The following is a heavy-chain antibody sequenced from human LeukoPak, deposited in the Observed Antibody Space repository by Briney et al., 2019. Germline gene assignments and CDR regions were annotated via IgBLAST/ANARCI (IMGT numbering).Heavy chain of an antibody. CDR2: INHTGSP. CDR1: GGSFSGYY. D-gene: IGHD3-3*01. V-gene: IGHV4-34*01. Sequence: PSETLSLTCAVYGGSFSGYYWSWIRQPPRKGREWSGEINHTGSPNYNPSLKSRVTISVDTSKNQFSLKLSSVTAADTAVYYCARGRGITIFRVVISPNFDYWGQGTLVTVSS. J-gene: IGHJ4*02. CDR3: ARGRGITIFRVVISPNFDY.